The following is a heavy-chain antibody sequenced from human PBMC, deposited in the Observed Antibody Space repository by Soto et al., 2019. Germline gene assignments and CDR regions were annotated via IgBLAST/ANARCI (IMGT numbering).Heavy chain of an antibody. CDR2: IYSGGST. D-gene: IGHD2-15*01. V-gene: IGHV3-66*01. CDR3: ARESLGYCSGGSCYGTAFDI. Sequence: GGSLRLSCAASGFTVSSNYMSWVRQAPGKGLEWVSVIYSGGSTYYADSVKGRFTISRDNSKNTLYLQMNSLRAEDTAVYYCARESLGYCSGGSCYGTAFDIWGQGTMVTVSS. J-gene: IGHJ3*02. CDR1: GFTVSSNY.